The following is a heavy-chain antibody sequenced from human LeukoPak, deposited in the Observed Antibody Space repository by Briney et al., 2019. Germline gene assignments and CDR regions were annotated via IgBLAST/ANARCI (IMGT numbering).Heavy chain of an antibody. CDR3: AREGRSPYYGDYVDY. V-gene: IGHV3-21*01. D-gene: IGHD3-3*01. CDR2: ISSSSSYI. CDR1: GFTFSSYS. J-gene: IGHJ4*02. Sequence: GGSLRLSCAASGFTFSSYSMNWVRQAPGKGLEWVSSISSSSSYIYYADSVKGRFTISRDNAKNSLYLQMNSLRAEDTAVYYCAREGRSPYYGDYVDYWGREPWSPSPQ.